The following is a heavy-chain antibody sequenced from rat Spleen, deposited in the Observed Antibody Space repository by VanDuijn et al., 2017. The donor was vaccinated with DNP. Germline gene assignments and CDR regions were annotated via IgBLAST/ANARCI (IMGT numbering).Heavy chain of an antibody. CDR3: ASWAPIAPISAANY. CDR1: GFTFNNYW. CDR2: ITSSGGST. Sequence: EVQLVESGGDLVQPGRSLKLSCVASGFTFNNYWMAWIRQVPGRGLEWVASITSSGGSTYYPESVKGRFTISRDNAENTVHLQMNSLRSKDSATYYCASWAPIAPISAANYWGQGVMVTVSS. V-gene: IGHV5-58*01. J-gene: IGHJ2*01. D-gene: IGHD1-2*01.